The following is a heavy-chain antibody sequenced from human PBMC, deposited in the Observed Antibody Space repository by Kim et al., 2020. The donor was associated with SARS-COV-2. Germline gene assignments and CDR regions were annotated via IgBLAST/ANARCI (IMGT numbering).Heavy chain of an antibody. J-gene: IGHJ6*02. CDR3: ARDLIKYGMDV. Sequence: TYYADSVKGRFTISRHNTKNTLYLQMNSLRAEDTAVYYCARDLIKYGMDVWGQGTTVTVSS. V-gene: IGHV3-53*04. CDR2: T.